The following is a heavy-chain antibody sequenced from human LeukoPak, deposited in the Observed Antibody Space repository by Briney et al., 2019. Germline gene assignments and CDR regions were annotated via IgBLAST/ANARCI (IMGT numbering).Heavy chain of an antibody. D-gene: IGHD2-15*01. CDR2: LWDDGSRK. J-gene: IGHJ6*03. CDR3: AKGLKYCSGGSCSLYMDV. V-gene: IGHV3-33*06. Sequence: GGSLGLSCAASGFAFSNAWMSWVRQAPGKGLEWVAVLWDDGSRKYSADSVRGRFTISRDNSKNTLYLQMNSLRAEDTAVYYCAKGLKYCSGGSCSLYMDVWGKGTTVTVSS. CDR1: GFAFSNAW.